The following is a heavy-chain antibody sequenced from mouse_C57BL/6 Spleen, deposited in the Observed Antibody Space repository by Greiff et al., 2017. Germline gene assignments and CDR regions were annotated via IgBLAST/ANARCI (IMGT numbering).Heavy chain of an antibody. CDR1: GFTFSDYG. Sequence: DVKLVESGGGLVQPGGSLKLSCAASGFTFSDYGMAWVRQAPRKGPEWVAFISNLAYSIHYADTVTGRFTISRENAKNTLYLEMSSLRSEDTAMYYCARHDTTVGYAMDYWGQGTSVTVSS. D-gene: IGHD1-1*01. J-gene: IGHJ4*01. V-gene: IGHV5-15*01. CDR3: ARHDTTVGYAMDY. CDR2: ISNLAYSI.